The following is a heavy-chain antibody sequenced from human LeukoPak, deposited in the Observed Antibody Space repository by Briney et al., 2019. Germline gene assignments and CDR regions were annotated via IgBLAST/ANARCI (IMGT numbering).Heavy chain of an antibody. J-gene: IGHJ4*02. CDR2: IIPIFGTA. Sequence: SVKVFCKASGGTFSSYAISWVRQAPGQGLEWMGGIIPIFGTANYAQKFQGRVTITADESTSTAYMELSSLRSEDTAVYYCARGAPTYYYDSSGYYPADWGQGTLVTVSS. V-gene: IGHV1-69*13. CDR3: ARGAPTYYYDSSGYYPAD. CDR1: GGTFSSYA. D-gene: IGHD3-22*01.